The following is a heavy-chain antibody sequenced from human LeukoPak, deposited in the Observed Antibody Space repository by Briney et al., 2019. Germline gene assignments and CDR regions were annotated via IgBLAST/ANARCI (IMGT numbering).Heavy chain of an antibody. V-gene: IGHV3-23*01. CDR1: GFTFSSYA. J-gene: IGHJ4*02. CDR3: ARAGRSYGPFDY. CDR2: ISGSGGST. D-gene: IGHD5-18*01. Sequence: SGGSLRLSCAASGFTFSSYAMSWVRQAPGKGLEWVSAISGSGGSTYYADSVKGRFTISRDNSKNTLYLQMNSLRAEDTAVYYCARAGRSYGPFDYWGQGTLVTVSS.